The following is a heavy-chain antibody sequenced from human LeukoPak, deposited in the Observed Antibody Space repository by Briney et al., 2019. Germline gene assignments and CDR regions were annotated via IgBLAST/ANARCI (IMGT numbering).Heavy chain of an antibody. CDR1: GGSFSGYY. V-gene: IGHV4-34*01. Sequence: SETLSLTCAVYGGSFSGYYWSWIRQPPGKGLEWIGEINHSGSTNYNPSLKSRVTISVDASKNQFSLKLSSVTAADTAVYYCARGPYYDILTGSFDYWGQGTLVTVSS. CDR3: ARGPYYDILTGSFDY. CDR2: INHSGST. D-gene: IGHD3-9*01. J-gene: IGHJ4*02.